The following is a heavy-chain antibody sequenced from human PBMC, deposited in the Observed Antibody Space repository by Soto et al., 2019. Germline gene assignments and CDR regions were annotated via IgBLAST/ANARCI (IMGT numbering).Heavy chain of an antibody. Sequence: PSETLSLTCTVSGGSISSRSYYWGWIRQPPGKGLEWIGNIYYSGSTYYNPSLRSRVTISVDTSKNQFSLKLNTVTAADTAVYYCVRRGGAVAGTSRFDSWGQGMLVTVSS. J-gene: IGHJ4*02. V-gene: IGHV4-39*01. CDR1: GGSISSRSYY. CDR3: VRRGGAVAGTSRFDS. D-gene: IGHD6-19*01. CDR2: IYYSGST.